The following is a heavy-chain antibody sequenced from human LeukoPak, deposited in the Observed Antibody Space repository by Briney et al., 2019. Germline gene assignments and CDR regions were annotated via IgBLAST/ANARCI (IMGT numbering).Heavy chain of an antibody. Sequence: SETLSLTCAVYDGSFSGYYWSWIRQPPGKGLEWIGEINHSGSTNYNPSLKSRVTISVDTSKNQFSLKLSSVTAADTAVYYCARGITVEGFPGNKLGYYHYYGMDVWGQGTTVTVSS. CDR2: INHSGST. CDR1: DGSFSGYY. CDR3: ARGITVEGFPGNKLGYYHYYGMDV. J-gene: IGHJ6*02. D-gene: IGHD6-19*01. V-gene: IGHV4-34*01.